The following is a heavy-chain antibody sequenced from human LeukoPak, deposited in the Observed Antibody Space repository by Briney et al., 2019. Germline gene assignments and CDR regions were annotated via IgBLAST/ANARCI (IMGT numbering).Heavy chain of an antibody. D-gene: IGHD5-18*01. CDR1: GGSINTNGYY. CDR3: AKQHGYNYGYADY. V-gene: IGHV4-39*01. Sequence: PSETLSLTCTVSGGSINTNGYYWGWIRQPPGQGLEWVGSIYYSGSSYSTPSLRSRATVSVDTSKNQFSLKLRSVTAADTAVYYCAKQHGYNYGYADYWGQGTPVTVSS. CDR2: IYYSGSS. J-gene: IGHJ4*02.